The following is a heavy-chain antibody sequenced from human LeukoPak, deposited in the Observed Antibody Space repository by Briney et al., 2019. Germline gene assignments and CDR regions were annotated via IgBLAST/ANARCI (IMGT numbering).Heavy chain of an antibody. J-gene: IGHJ4*02. V-gene: IGHV1-24*01. CDR3: ATVGSGGGVILVDFHFDY. CDR2: FDPEDGET. D-gene: IGHD3-10*01. CDR1: GYTLTELS. Sequence: GASVKVSCKVSGYTLTELSMHWVRQAPGKGLEWMGGFDPEDGETIYAQKFQGRVTMTEDTSTDTAYMELSSLRSEDTAVYYCATVGSGGGVILVDFHFDYWGQGTLVTVSS.